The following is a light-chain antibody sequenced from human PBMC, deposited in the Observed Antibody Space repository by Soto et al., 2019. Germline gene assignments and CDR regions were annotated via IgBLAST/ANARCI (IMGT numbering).Light chain of an antibody. CDR3: CSYAGSYSVRV. CDR1: DSDIGRYDY. J-gene: IGLJ1*01. CDR2: DVS. V-gene: IGLV2-11*01. Sequence: QSALTQPRSVAGSPGQSVTISCTGTDSDIGRYDYVSWYQQHPGKAPKLLIYDVSQRPSGVPDRFSGSKSGNTASLTISGLQTDDEADYFCCSYAGSYSVRVFGIGTKVTVL.